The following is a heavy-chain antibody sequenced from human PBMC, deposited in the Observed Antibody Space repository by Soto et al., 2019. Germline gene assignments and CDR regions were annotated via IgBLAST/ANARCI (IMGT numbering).Heavy chain of an antibody. CDR2: IWYDGSNK. CDR3: PSGNSSYMDV. J-gene: IGHJ6*03. CDR1: GFTLSSYG. D-gene: IGHD6-6*01. Sequence: GGSLRLSCAASGFTLSSYGMHWVRQAPGKGLEGVAVIWYDGSNKYYADAVKGRFTISRDNSKNTLYLQMNSLRAEDTAAYYCPSGNSSYMDVWGPGTTLTVSS. V-gene: IGHV3-33*01.